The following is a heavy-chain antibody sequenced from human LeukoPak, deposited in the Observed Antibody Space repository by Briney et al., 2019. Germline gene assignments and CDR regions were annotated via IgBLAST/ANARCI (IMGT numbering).Heavy chain of an antibody. CDR1: GFTFSSYS. V-gene: IGHV3-21*01. CDR3: AREGYCSSTSCCRSYYYGMDV. J-gene: IGHJ6*02. D-gene: IGHD2-2*01. Sequence: GGSLRLSCAASGFTFSSYSMNWVRQAPGKGLEWVSSISSSSYIYYADSVKGRFTISRDNAKNSLYLQMNSLRAEDTAVYYCAREGYCSSTSCCRSYYYGMDVWGQGTTVTVSS. CDR2: ISSSSYI.